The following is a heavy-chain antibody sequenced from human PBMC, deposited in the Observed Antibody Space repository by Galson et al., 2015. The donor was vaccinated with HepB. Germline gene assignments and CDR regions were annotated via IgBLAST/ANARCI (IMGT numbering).Heavy chain of an antibody. CDR1: GFSFSDYY. V-gene: IGHV3-11*01. CDR3: ARDMGRNLDWSGGA. CDR2: ISSSDNTI. D-gene: IGHD3-9*01. J-gene: IGHJ4*02. Sequence: SLRLSCAASGFSFSDYYMTWIRQAPGKGLEWISCISSSDNTIYYADAVKGRFTISRDNAKNSLYLQMISLRAEDTAVYYCARDMGRNLDWSGGAWGQGTLVTVSS.